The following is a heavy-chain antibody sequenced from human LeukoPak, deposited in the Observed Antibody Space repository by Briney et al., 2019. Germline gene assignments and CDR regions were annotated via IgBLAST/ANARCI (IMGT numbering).Heavy chain of an antibody. V-gene: IGHV4-39*07. CDR3: ARNSSSSRAFDI. CDR1: GGSISSSTYY. Sequence: PSETLSLTCTVSGGSISSSTYYWSWIRQPPGKGLEWIGQINHSGNTNYNPSLKSRVTISVDTSKNQFSLKLTSVTAADTAVYYCARNSSSSRAFDIWGQGTRVTVSS. D-gene: IGHD6-13*01. CDR2: INHSGNT. J-gene: IGHJ3*02.